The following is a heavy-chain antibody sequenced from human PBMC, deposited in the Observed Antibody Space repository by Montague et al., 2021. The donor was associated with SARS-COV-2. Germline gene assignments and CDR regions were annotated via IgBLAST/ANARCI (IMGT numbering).Heavy chain of an antibody. Sequence: TLSLTCTVSGGSISNDGYYWSWIRQHPGKGLEWIGYIYHTGSTHYNPSLKSRVTISKETSKNHFSLNLSSVTAADSAVYYCARESGYYDSSGYSYDAFDIWGQGTKVTVSS. D-gene: IGHD3-22*01. CDR3: ARESGYYDSSGYSYDAFDI. V-gene: IGHV4-31*03. CDR1: GGSISNDGYY. J-gene: IGHJ3*02. CDR2: IYHTGST.